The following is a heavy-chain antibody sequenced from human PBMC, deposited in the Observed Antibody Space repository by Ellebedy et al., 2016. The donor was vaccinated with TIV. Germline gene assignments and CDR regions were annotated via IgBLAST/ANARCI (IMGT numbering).Heavy chain of an antibody. V-gene: IGHV4-59*01. CDR2: IYYSGST. Sequence: MPSETLSLTCTVSGGSISSYYWSWIRQPPGKGLEWIGYIYYSGSTNYNPSLKSRVTISVDTSKNQFSLKLSSVTAADTAVYYCARDNGEKYYYYGMDVWGQGTTVTVSS. J-gene: IGHJ6*02. CDR3: ARDNGEKYYYYGMDV. D-gene: IGHD3-10*01. CDR1: GGSISSYY.